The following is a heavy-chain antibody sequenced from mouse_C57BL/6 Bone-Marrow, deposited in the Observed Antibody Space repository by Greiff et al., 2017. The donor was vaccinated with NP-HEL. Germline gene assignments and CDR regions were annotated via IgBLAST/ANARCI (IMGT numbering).Heavy chain of an antibody. D-gene: IGHD6-1*01. V-gene: IGHV5-4*01. Sequence: EVHLVESGGGLVKPGGSLKLSCAASGFTFSSYAMSWVRQTPEKRLEWVATISDGGSYTYYPDNVKGRFTISRDNAKNNLYLQMSHLKSEDTAMYYCARGLPHYYAMDYWGQGTSVTVSS. J-gene: IGHJ4*01. CDR3: ARGLPHYYAMDY. CDR2: ISDGGSYT. CDR1: GFTFSSYA.